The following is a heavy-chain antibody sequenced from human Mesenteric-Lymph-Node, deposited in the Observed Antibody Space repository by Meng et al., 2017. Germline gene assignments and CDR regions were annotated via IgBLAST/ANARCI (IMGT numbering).Heavy chain of an antibody. CDR3: ARDPDYYDSSGYTSDY. CDR2: IGTAGDT. V-gene: IGHV3-13*03. CDR1: GFTFSSYD. J-gene: IGHJ4*02. Sequence: LSLTCAACGFTFSSYDMHWVRQATGKGLEWVSAIGTAGDTYYPGSVKGQFTISRENAKNSLYLQMNSLRAGDTAVYYCARDPDYYDSSGYTSDYWGQGTLVTVSS. D-gene: IGHD3-22*01.